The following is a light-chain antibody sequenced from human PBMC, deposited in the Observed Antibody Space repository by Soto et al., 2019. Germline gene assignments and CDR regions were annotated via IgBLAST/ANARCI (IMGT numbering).Light chain of an antibody. CDR1: QSVSSSF. CDR2: GAS. CDR3: QQYDSSPWT. V-gene: IGKV3-20*01. Sequence: EIVLTQSPGTLSLSPGERATLSCRASQSVSSSFLAWYQHKPGQAPRLLIYGASSRATGIPDRISGSGSGTDFTLTISRLEPEDFAVYYCQQYDSSPWTFGQGTKVEIK. J-gene: IGKJ1*01.